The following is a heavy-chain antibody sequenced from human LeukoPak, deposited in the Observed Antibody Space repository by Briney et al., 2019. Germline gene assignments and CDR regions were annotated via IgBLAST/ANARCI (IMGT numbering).Heavy chain of an antibody. CDR2: ISAYDAKT. V-gene: IGHV1-18*01. CDR3: ARDSRPPGPVFSDY. D-gene: IGHD6-6*01. Sequence: GASVMVSCRASGYTFVRHGVNWVRQAPGQGLEWMGWISAYDAKTHYAERLQGRVTTTRDISASTVYMELRSLTSDDTAVYYCARDSRPPGPVFSDYWGQGTLVTVSS. J-gene: IGHJ4*02. CDR1: GYTFVRHG.